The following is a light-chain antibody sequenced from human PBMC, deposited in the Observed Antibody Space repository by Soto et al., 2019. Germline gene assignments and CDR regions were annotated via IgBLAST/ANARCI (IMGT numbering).Light chain of an antibody. Sequence: QSALTQPPSVSGSPGQSVTISCTGTSSDVGSYNRVSWYQQPPGTAPKLTIYEVSNRPSGVPARFSGSKSGNTASLTISGLQAEDEADYYCSLYTSSYTWVFGGGTKLTVL. CDR1: SSDVGSYNR. J-gene: IGLJ3*02. CDR2: EVS. CDR3: SLYTSSYTWV. V-gene: IGLV2-18*01.